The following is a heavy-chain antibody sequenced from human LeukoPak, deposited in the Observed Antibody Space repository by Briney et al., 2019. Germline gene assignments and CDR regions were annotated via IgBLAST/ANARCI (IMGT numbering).Heavy chain of an antibody. CDR3: ARLRGWFEVRAFDV. J-gene: IGHJ3*01. D-gene: IGHD6-19*01. CDR2: IYPGDSDT. CDR1: GYSFSSSW. V-gene: IGHV5-51*01. Sequence: GESLKISCKGSGYSFSSSWIGWVRQMPGKGLEWMGIIYPGDSDTKCSPSFQGQVTISVDKSISTAYLQWSSLKASDTAMYYCARLRGWFEVRAFDVWGQGTMVTVSS.